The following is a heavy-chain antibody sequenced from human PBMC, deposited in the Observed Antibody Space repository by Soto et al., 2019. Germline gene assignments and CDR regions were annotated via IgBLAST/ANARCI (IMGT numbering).Heavy chain of an antibody. D-gene: IGHD1-20*01. CDR1: GGSISSYY. V-gene: IGHV4-59*01. CDR3: ARGFNWNWFDP. CDR2: IYYSGST. J-gene: IGHJ5*02. Sequence: PSETLSLTCSVSGGSISSYYWSWIRQPPGKGLEWIGYIYYSGSTNYNPSLKSRVTISVDTSKNQFSLKLSSVTAADKAVYYCARGFNWNWFDPWGQGTLVTVSS.